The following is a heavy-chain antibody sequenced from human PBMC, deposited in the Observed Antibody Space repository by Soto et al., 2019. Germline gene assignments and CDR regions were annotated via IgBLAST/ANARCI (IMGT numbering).Heavy chain of an antibody. CDR3: AKDGTNGYNLMY. D-gene: IGHD5-12*01. Sequence: QVQLQESGPGLVEPSGTLSLTCSVSGDSISGGGWWSWVRQPPGKGLEWIGEVYHTGSTNYNPSLERRVTISVDKSKTQFSLTLNSVTAADTAIYFCAKDGTNGYNLMYWGQGTRVTVSS. J-gene: IGHJ4*02. CDR1: GDSISGGGW. V-gene: IGHV4-4*02. CDR2: VYHTGST.